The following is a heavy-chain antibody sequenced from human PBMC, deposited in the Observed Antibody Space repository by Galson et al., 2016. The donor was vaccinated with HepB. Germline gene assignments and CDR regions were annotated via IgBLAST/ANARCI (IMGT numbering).Heavy chain of an antibody. CDR3: ARHQDIVLMMYAASDY. CDR2: ISASGGST. D-gene: IGHD2-8*01. Sequence: SLRLSCAVSGFIFSSYDMSWVRQAPGKGLEWVSGISASGGSTFFADSVKGRFTISRGNSKNTLSLQMNSLRAEDTAVYYCARHQDIVLMMYAASDYWGQGILVTVSS. CDR1: GFIFSSYD. V-gene: IGHV3-23*01. J-gene: IGHJ4*02.